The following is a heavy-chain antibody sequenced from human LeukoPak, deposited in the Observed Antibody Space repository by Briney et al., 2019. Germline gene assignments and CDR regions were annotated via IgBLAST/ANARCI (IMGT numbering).Heavy chain of an antibody. D-gene: IGHD6-25*01. CDR3: ARGGTGYIDY. V-gene: IGHV4-59*12. J-gene: IGHJ4*02. Sequence: SETLSLTCTVSGGSISSYYWSRIRQPPGKGLEWIGYLYYSGSTNYNPSLKSRVTISVDKSKNQFSLKLSSVTAADTAMYYCARGGTGYIDYWGQGTLVTVSS. CDR2: LYYSGST. CDR1: GGSISSYY.